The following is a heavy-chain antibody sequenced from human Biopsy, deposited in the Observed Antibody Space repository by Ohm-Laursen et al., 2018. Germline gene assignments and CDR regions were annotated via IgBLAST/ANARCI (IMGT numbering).Heavy chain of an antibody. CDR2: VSDRGST. Sequence: PSDTLSLTWTVSGGSITSDYWSWIRQPPGKGLEWIGYVSDRGSTNYNPSLRGRVSISVDTSNRQFSLRLTSVTAADTAVFFCARLYRLDDYWNDDPPDAFDVWGQGTMATVPS. CDR3: ARLYRLDDYWNDDPPDAFDV. V-gene: IGHV4-59*07. D-gene: IGHD3-3*01. CDR1: GGSITSDY. J-gene: IGHJ3*01.